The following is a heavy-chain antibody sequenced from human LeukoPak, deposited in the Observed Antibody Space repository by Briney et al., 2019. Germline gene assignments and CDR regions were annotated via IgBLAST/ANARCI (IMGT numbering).Heavy chain of an antibody. V-gene: IGHV4-39*07. CDR3: ARASTIFGHFAY. CDR2: IYYSGST. CDR1: GGSISVTPYY. J-gene: IGHJ4*02. D-gene: IGHD3-3*01. Sequence: SETLSLTCAISGGSISVTPYYWGWIRQPPGKGLEWIGSIYYSGSTYYNPSLKSRLTISVDTSKNQFSLKLTSVTVADTAVYYCARASTIFGHFAYWGRGTLVTVSS.